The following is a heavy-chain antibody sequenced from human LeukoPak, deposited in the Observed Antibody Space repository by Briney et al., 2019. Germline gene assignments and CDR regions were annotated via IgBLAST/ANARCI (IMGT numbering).Heavy chain of an antibody. Sequence: SETLSLTCTVSGGSISSYYWSWVRQPPGKGLEWIGYIYYSGGTNYNPSLKSRVTVSIDTSKNQFSLKLRSVTAADTAIYYCARQGYDILTGYIDAFDIWGQGTMVTVSS. D-gene: IGHD3-9*01. CDR1: GGSISSYY. CDR2: IYYSGGT. CDR3: ARQGYDILTGYIDAFDI. V-gene: IGHV4-59*08. J-gene: IGHJ3*02.